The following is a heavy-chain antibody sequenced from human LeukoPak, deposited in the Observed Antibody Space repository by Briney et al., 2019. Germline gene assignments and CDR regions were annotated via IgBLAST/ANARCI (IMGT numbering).Heavy chain of an antibody. Sequence: GGSLRLSCAASEFTFSSYSMNWVRQAPGKGLEWVSYISSSSSTIYYADSVKGRFTISRDNAKNSLYLQMNSLRDEDTAVYYCARARYGDLGEGMDVWGQGTTVTVSS. CDR1: EFTFSSYS. D-gene: IGHD3-10*01. J-gene: IGHJ6*02. V-gene: IGHV3-48*02. CDR3: ARARYGDLGEGMDV. CDR2: ISSSSSTI.